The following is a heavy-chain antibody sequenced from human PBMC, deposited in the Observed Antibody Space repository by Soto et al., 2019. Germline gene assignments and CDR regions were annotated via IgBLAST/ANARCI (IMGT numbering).Heavy chain of an antibody. D-gene: IGHD4-17*01. CDR3: ARNWDYGDYYFDY. Sequence: PSETLSLTCTVSGGSISSSSYYWGGIGHPRGKGLEWIGSIYYSGSTYYNPSLKRRVTISVDTSKNQFSLKLSSVTAADTAVYYCARNWDYGDYYFDYWGQGTLVTVSS. CDR1: GGSISSSSYY. J-gene: IGHJ4*02. V-gene: IGHV4-39*01. CDR2: IYYSGST.